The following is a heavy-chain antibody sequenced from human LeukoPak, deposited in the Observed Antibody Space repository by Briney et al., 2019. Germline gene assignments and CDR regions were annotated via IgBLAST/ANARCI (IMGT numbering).Heavy chain of an antibody. CDR1: GYTFTSYY. J-gene: IGHJ4*02. CDR3: AREWELHPFDY. Sequence: GASVKVSCKASGYTFTSYYIHWVRQAPGQGLEWMGIINPSGGSTSYAQKFQGRVTITTDESTSTAYMELSSLRSEDTAVYYCAREWELHPFDYWGQGTLVTVSS. D-gene: IGHD1-26*01. V-gene: IGHV1-46*01. CDR2: INPSGGST.